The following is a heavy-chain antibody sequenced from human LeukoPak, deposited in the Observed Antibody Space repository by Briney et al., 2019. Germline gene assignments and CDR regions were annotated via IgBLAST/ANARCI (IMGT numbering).Heavy chain of an antibody. CDR2: INHSGST. V-gene: IGHV4-34*01. D-gene: IGHD1-26*01. Sequence: SETLSLTCAVYGGSFSGYYWSWIRQPPGKGLEWIGEINHSGSTNYNPSLKSRVTMSVDTSKDQFSLKLSSVTAADTAVYYCARVGGIVGAMDAFDIWGQGTMVTVSS. J-gene: IGHJ3*02. CDR3: ARVGGIVGAMDAFDI. CDR1: GGSFSGYY.